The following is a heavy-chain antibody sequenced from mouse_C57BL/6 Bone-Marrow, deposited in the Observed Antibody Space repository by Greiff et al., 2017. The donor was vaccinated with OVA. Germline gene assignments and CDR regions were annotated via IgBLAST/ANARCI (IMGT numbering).Heavy chain of an antibody. D-gene: IGHD1-1*01. CDR1: GYTFTSYW. J-gene: IGHJ3*01. Sequence: QVQLQQPGAELVKPGASVKLSCKASGYTFTSYWMHWVKQRPGQGLEWIGMIHPNSGSTNYNEKFKSKATLTVDKSSGTAYMQLSSLTSEDSAVYYCAREGSHYGSSPWFAYWGQGTLVTVSA. V-gene: IGHV1-64*01. CDR2: IHPNSGST. CDR3: AREGSHYGSSPWFAY.